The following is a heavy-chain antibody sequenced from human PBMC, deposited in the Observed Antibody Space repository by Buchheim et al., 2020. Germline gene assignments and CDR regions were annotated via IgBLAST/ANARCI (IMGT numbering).Heavy chain of an antibody. CDR3: ARDQSSYVVRYYFDY. CDR1: GYTFTGYY. V-gene: IGHV1-2*04. Sequence: QVQLVQSGAEVKKPGASVKVSCKASGYTFTGYYMHWVRQAPGQGLEWMGWINPNSGGANYAQKFQGWVTMTRDTSISPAYMELSRLRSDDTAVYYCARDQSSYVVRYYFDYWGQGTL. D-gene: IGHD3-16*01. J-gene: IGHJ4*02. CDR2: INPNSGGA.